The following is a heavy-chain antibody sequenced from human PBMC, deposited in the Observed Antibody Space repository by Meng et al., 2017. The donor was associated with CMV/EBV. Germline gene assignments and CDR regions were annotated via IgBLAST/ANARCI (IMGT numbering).Heavy chain of an antibody. V-gene: IGHV3-21*01. Sequence: GESLKISCAASGFTFSSYSVNWVRQAPGKGLEWVSSISSSSSYIYYADSVKGRFTISRDNAKNSLYLQMNSLRAEDTAVYYCARGFSITALPDYWGQGTLVTVSS. D-gene: IGHD1-14*01. CDR3: ARGFSITALPDY. J-gene: IGHJ4*02. CDR2: ISSSSSYI. CDR1: GFTFSSYS.